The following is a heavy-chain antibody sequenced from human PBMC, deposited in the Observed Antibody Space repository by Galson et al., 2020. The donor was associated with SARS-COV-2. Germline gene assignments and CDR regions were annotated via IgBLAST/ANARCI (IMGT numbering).Heavy chain of an antibody. CDR3: AKERRYYDILTGYSAQPHYYYYYGMDV. Sequence: GESLKISCAASEFTFSSYGMHWVRQAPGKGLEWVAVISYDGSNKYYADSVKGRFTISRDNSKNTLYLQMNSLRAEDTAVYYCAKERRYYDILTGYSAQPHYYYYYGMDVWGQGTTVTVSS. CDR1: EFTFSSYG. J-gene: IGHJ6*02. D-gene: IGHD3-9*01. CDR2: ISYDGSNK. V-gene: IGHV3-30*18.